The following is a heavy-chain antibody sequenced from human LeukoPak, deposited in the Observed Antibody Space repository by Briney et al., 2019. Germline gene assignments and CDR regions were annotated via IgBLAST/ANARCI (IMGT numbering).Heavy chain of an antibody. Sequence: TPGGSLRLSCEASGFTFSKVWMSWVRQAPGKGLEWVGRIKSRSDDGTRDYAPPVRGRFTISRDDSKSTVYLQMESLRSEDTGVSYSCGTRGDLWGQGTLVTVSS. CDR2: IKSRSDDGTR. CDR3: CGTRGDL. D-gene: IGHD1-14*01. V-gene: IGHV3-15*01. CDR1: GFTFSKVW. J-gene: IGHJ5*02.